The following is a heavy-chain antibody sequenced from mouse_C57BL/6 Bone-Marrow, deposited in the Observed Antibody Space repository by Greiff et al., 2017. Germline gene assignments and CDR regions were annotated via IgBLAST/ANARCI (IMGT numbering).Heavy chain of an antibody. V-gene: IGHV14-3*01. CDR3: ARYCFGTIVYAIDY. CDR1: GFNFTNTS. CDR2: IDPANGST. Sequence: EVQLQQSVAELVRPGASVKLSCTASGFNFTNTSMHWVKQRPEQGLEWIGRIDPANGSTKYDAKFKGKATMTADTSSNTAYLQLSSLTSEDSAIYYCARYCFGTIVYAIDYWGQGTPVTVSA. J-gene: IGHJ4*01. D-gene: IGHD2-5*01.